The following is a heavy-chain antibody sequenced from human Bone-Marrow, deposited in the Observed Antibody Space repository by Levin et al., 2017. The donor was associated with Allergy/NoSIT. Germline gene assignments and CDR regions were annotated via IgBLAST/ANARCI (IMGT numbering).Heavy chain of an antibody. Sequence: ASVKVSCKASGYTFASHGFSWVRQAPGQGLEWVGWISAYDGDTSYAQRLQGRVTMTTDTSTNTAYMELRSLSPDDTAVYYCARDTIAAGGLFDYWGQGSLVTVSS. CDR2: ISAYDGDT. V-gene: IGHV1-18*01. J-gene: IGHJ4*02. D-gene: IGHD6-13*01. CDR3: ARDTIAAGGLFDY. CDR1: GYTFASHG.